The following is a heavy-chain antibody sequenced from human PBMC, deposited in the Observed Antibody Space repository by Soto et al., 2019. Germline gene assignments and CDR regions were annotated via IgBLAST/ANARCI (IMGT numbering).Heavy chain of an antibody. D-gene: IGHD2-2*01. CDR3: XXXVYXXXXSCYWGMDV. Sequence: QVQLQQWGAGLLKPSETLSLTCAVYGGSFSGYYWSWIRXXXXKXLEXXGEINHSGRTNYNPSLKSRVTISVXXXXXXXXXXLXXXXXXXXXXXXXXXXVYXXXXSCYWGMDVWGQGTTVTVSS. V-gene: IGHV4-34*01. J-gene: IGHJ6*02. CDR1: GGSFSGYY. CDR2: INHSGRT.